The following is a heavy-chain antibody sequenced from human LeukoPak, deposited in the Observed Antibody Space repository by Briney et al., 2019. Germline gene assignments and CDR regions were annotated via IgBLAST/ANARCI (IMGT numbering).Heavy chain of an antibody. V-gene: IGHV3-23*01. J-gene: IGHJ6*03. Sequence: GGSLRHSCAASGFTFSSYAMSWVRQAPGKGLEWVSAISGSGGSTYYADSVKGRFTISRDNSKNTLYLQMNSLRAEDTAVYYCAKVWAYDPDDPHMDVWGKGTTVTVSS. CDR2: ISGSGGST. CDR1: GFTFSSYA. CDR3: AKVWAYDPDDPHMDV. D-gene: IGHD3-3*01.